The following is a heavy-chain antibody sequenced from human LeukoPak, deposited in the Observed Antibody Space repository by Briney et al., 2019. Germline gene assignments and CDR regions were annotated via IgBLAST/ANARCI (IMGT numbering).Heavy chain of an antibody. V-gene: IGHV3-53*01. CDR2: IYRGDIT. CDR3: ARVGSSPVTGTVADY. D-gene: IGHD6-19*01. J-gene: IGHJ4*02. Sequence: GGSLRLSCAASAFTCSSHWMNWVRQAPGKGLEWVSVIYRGDITYYADSVKGRFTISRDNSKNTLYLQMNSLRAEDTAVYYCARVGSSPVTGTVADYWGQGTLVTVSS. CDR1: AFTCSSHW.